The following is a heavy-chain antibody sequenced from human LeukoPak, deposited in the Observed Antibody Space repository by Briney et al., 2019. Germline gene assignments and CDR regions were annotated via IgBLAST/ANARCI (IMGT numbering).Heavy chain of an antibody. CDR1: GGSISNYH. CDR2: IHTSGST. D-gene: IGHD6-19*01. Sequence: KSSETLSLTCTVSGGSISNYHWSWIRQPAGKGLEWIGQIHTSGSTNYNPPLKSRVTMSIDTTEDQFSLTIRSVTAADTAFYYCARRDISSGWSFDYWGQGTLVTVSS. J-gene: IGHJ4*02. V-gene: IGHV4-4*07. CDR3: ARRDISSGWSFDY.